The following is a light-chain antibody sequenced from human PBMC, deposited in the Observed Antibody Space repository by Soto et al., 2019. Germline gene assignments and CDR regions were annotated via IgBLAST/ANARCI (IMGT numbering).Light chain of an antibody. J-gene: IGKJ4*01. CDR3: QKYVNAPLT. V-gene: IGKV1-27*01. Sequence: DIQMTQSPSSLSASVGDRVTITCRASQGITNFLAWYQQKPGKVPKLLIYRASTLQSGIPSRFSGSGSASDFTLTISNLQPEYVATYYCQKYVNAPLTFGGGTKVEIK. CDR1: QGITNF. CDR2: RAS.